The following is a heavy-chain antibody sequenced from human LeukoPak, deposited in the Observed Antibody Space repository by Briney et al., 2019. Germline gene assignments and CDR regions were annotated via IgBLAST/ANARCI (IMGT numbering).Heavy chain of an antibody. Sequence: GGSLRLSCAASRFTFSSYSMNWVRQAPGKGPEWISWITGSGTDIIYADSMKGRFTISRDNAKNSLYLQMNSLRAEDTAVYYCARDQDYGFTYWGQGTLVTVSS. J-gene: IGHJ4*02. CDR2: ITGSGTDI. CDR3: ARDQDYGFTY. D-gene: IGHD4-17*01. V-gene: IGHV3-48*01. CDR1: RFTFSSYS.